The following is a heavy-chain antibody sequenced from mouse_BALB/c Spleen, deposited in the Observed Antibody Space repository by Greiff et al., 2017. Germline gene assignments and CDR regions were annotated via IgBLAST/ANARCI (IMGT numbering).Heavy chain of an antibody. V-gene: IGHV2-2*02. CDR3: ARNPPHYYGSSPWFAY. Sequence: QVQLKESGPGLVQPSQSLSITCTVSGFSFTSYGVHWVRQSPGKGLEWLGVIWSGGSTDYNAAFISRLSLSKDNSKCQVFFKMNSLQANDTAIYYCARNPPHYYGSSPWFAYWGQGTLVTVSA. J-gene: IGHJ3*01. CDR1: GFSFTSYG. D-gene: IGHD1-1*01. CDR2: IWSGGST.